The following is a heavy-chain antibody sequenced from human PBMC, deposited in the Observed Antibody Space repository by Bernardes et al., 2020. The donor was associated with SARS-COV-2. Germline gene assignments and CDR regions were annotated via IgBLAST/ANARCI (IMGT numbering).Heavy chain of an antibody. Sequence: SLRLSCTASGFTFSNYALHWVRQAPGKGLEWISIISYDGSNKYYAASVKGRFTISRDNSKNTLYLQMNSLRAEDTAVYYCARDTFIVTVSTSIGGFDPWGQGTLVTVSS. V-gene: IGHV3-30*04. J-gene: IGHJ5*02. CDR1: GFTFSNYA. D-gene: IGHD3-10*01. CDR2: ISYDGSNK. CDR3: ARDTFIVTVSTSIGGFDP.